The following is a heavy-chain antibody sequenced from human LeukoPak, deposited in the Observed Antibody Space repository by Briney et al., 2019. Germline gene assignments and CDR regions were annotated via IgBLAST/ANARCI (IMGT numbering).Heavy chain of an antibody. D-gene: IGHD4-17*01. V-gene: IGHV5-51*01. Sequence: PGESLKISCKGSGYSFTSYWIRWVGQMPGKGLEWMGIIYPGDSDTRYSPSFQGQGTIAADKSISTAYLQWSSLKASDTAMYYCARLSSGAVPWFDPWGQGTLVTVSS. J-gene: IGHJ5*02. CDR1: GYSFTSYW. CDR2: IYPGDSDT. CDR3: ARLSSGAVPWFDP.